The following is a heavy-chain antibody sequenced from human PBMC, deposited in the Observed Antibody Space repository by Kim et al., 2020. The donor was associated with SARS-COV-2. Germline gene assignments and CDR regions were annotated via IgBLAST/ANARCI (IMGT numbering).Heavy chain of an antibody. CDR2: ISNDGSNK. CDR3: AKDDGGCGGGSCYFFDY. V-gene: IGHV3-30*18. Sequence: GGSLRLSCAASGFTFSSYGMHWVRQAPGKGLEWVAVISNDGSNKHYADSVKGRFTISRDNSRNTLYLQMNSLRADDTAVYYCAKDDGGCGGGSCYFFDYWGQGTLVTVSS. CDR1: GFTFSSYG. D-gene: IGHD2-15*01. J-gene: IGHJ4*02.